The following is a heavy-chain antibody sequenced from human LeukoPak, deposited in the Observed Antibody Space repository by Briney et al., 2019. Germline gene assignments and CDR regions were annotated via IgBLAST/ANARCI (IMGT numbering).Heavy chain of an antibody. CDR3: ARGGAYYDILTGYYTPREIDY. J-gene: IGHJ4*02. Sequence: ASVKVSCKASGYAFTSYDINWVRQATGQGLEWMGWMNPNSGNTGYAQKFQGRVTMTRNTSISTAYMELSSLRSEDTAVYYCARGGAYYDILTGYYTPREIDYWGQGTLVTVSS. CDR2: MNPNSGNT. CDR1: GYAFTSYD. D-gene: IGHD3-9*01. V-gene: IGHV1-8*01.